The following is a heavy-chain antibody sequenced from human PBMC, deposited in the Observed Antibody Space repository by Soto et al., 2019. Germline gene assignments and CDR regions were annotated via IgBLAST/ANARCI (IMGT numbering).Heavy chain of an antibody. J-gene: IGHJ4*02. CDR3: ARRSRNHLYSSSWYSFEY. CDR1: GGSINNHY. CDR2: IYYNGST. Sequence: SETLSVTCTVSGGSINNHYWSWIWEPPGKGLEWIGYIYYNGSTNYNPSLKGRVTISVDTSKNQFSLKLSSVTAADTAVYYCARRSRNHLYSSSWYSFEYWGQGTLVTVSS. D-gene: IGHD6-13*01. V-gene: IGHV4-59*08.